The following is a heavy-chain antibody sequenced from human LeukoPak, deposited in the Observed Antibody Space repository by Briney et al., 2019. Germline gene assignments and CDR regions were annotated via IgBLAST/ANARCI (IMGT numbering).Heavy chain of an antibody. Sequence: GGPLTLSCAASGLPVSSNYMRWLRQAPGKGLEWVSVTNSGGNTYYADSVNGRFTISRDNSKNTLYLEMNSLRAEDTAVYYCARGSASDYWGQGALVTVSS. CDR3: ARGSASDY. CDR1: GLPVSSNY. V-gene: IGHV3-66*01. D-gene: IGHD6-25*01. J-gene: IGHJ4*02. CDR2: TNSGGNT.